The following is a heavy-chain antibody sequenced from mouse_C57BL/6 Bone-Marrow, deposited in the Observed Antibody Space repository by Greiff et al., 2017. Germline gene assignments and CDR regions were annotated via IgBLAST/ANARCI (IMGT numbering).Heavy chain of an antibody. CDR1: GFNIKDDY. CDR2: IDPENGDT. Sequence: EVQLQQSGAELVRPGASVKLSCTASGFNIKDDYMHWVKQRPEQGLEWIGWIDPENGDTEYASKFQGKATITADTSSNTAYLQLSSLTSEDTAVYYCTKFQITTVVVRDYWGQGTTLTVSS. J-gene: IGHJ2*01. V-gene: IGHV14-4*01. CDR3: TKFQITTVVVRDY. D-gene: IGHD1-1*01.